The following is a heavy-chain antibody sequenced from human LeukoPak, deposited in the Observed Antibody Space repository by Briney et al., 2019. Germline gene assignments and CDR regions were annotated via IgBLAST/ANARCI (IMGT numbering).Heavy chain of an antibody. Sequence: GGSLRLSCAASGFTFSSYAMSWVRQAPGKGLEWVSAISGSGGSTYYADSVKGRFTISRGNSKNTLYLQMNSLRAEDTAVYYCAKDLKGDIVQWFDPWGQGTLVTVSS. CDR1: GFTFSSYA. V-gene: IGHV3-23*01. CDR3: AKDLKGDIVQWFDP. J-gene: IGHJ5*02. CDR2: ISGSGGST. D-gene: IGHD2-8*01.